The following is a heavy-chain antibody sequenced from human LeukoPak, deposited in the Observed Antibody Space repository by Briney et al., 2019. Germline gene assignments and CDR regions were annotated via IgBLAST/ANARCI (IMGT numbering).Heavy chain of an antibody. J-gene: IGHJ6*02. D-gene: IGHD3-10*01. CDR3: ANGLLWSEVYYYYGMDV. V-gene: IGHV3-9*01. CDR2: ISWNSGSI. Sequence: GRSLRLSCAASGFTFSDYSMHWVRQSPGKGLEWVSGISWNSGSIGYADSVKGRFSISRDNAHNSLYLQMESLNPEDTAVYYCANGLLWSEVYYYYGMDVWGQGTTVTVSS. CDR1: GFTFSDYS.